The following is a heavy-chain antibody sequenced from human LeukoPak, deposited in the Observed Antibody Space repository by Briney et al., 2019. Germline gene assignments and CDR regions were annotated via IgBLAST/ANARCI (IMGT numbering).Heavy chain of an antibody. V-gene: IGHV4-4*07. Sequence: PSETLSLTCTVSGASISSWYWSWIRQPAGKGLEWLGHMYSSGSIKYNPSLKSRVTISVDKSKNQFSLKLSSVTAADTAVYYCAREGYYDSSGYPTFDYWGQGTLVTVSS. CDR3: AREGYYDSSGYPTFDY. CDR1: GASISSWY. CDR2: MYSSGSI. D-gene: IGHD3-22*01. J-gene: IGHJ4*02.